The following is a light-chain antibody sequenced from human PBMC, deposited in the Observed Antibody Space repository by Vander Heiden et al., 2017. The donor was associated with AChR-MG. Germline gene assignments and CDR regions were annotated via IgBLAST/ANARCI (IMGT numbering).Light chain of an antibody. CDR2: DFR. Sequence: QSALTQPRSVSGSPGQSVPISCRGTRSDTGFYTYVLWYQQHPGKSPKPPIYDFRRRPSGAPDRFSGSKSGNAASLTISGLQAEDEADYYCSSYADRYTFVFGGGTKLTVL. CDR1: RSDTGFYTY. CDR3: SSYADRYTFV. V-gene: IGLV2-11*01. J-gene: IGLJ2*01.